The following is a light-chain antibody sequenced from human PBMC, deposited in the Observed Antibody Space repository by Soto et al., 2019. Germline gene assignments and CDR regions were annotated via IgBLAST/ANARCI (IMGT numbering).Light chain of an antibody. CDR2: DVS. CDR3: NSFTTSSTLV. Sequence: QSALTQPASVSGSPGQSITISCTGTSSDVGAYNYVSWYQHHPGKAPKLMIYDVSNRPSGVSNRFSGSKSGNTASLTISGRQAEDEADYYCNSFTTSSTLVLGGGTKLTVL. V-gene: IGLV2-14*03. CDR1: SSDVGAYNY. J-gene: IGLJ2*01.